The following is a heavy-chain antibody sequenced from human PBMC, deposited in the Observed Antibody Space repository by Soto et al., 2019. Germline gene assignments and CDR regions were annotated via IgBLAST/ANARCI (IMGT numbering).Heavy chain of an antibody. J-gene: IGHJ3*02. Sequence: QVQLVESGGGVVQPGRSLRLSCAASGFTFRNYAMHWVRQAAGKGLEWVAVISYDGINEDYGDSVKGRFTISRDNSKNKLYPQINSLRPEDTAVYYCARPESSKQGAYDIWGHGTLVSVSS. D-gene: IGHD6-13*01. CDR1: GFTFRNYA. CDR2: ISYDGINE. V-gene: IGHV3-30-3*01. CDR3: ARPESSKQGAYDI.